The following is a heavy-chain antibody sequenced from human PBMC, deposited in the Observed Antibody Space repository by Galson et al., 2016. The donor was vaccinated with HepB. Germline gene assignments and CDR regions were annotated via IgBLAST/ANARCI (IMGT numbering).Heavy chain of an antibody. CDR3: TRGRFNWNILNSDS. J-gene: IGHJ4*02. V-gene: IGHV3-13*01. D-gene: IGHD1-1*01. CDR2: IDTAGDT. Sequence: SLRLSCAGSGFSFESYDIHWVRQAAGKGLEWVSRIDTAGDTYYAASVWGRFIISRENAKDSVYLQMNNLGAEDTAIYYCTRGRFNWNILNSDSLGPGALVTVST. CDR1: GFSFESYD.